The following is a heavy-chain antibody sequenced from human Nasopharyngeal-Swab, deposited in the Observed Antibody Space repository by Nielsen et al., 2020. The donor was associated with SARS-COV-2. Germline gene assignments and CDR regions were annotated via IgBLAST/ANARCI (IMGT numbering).Heavy chain of an antibody. CDR2: IDPSDSYT. D-gene: IGHD3-10*01. J-gene: IGHJ6*03. V-gene: IGHV5-10-1*01. Sequence: VRQAPGKGLEWMGRIDPSDSYTNYSPSFQGHVTISADKSISTAYLQWSSLEASDTAMYYCARHLRRRGFYYYYYMDVWGKGTTVTVSS. CDR3: ARHLRRRGFYYYYYMDV.